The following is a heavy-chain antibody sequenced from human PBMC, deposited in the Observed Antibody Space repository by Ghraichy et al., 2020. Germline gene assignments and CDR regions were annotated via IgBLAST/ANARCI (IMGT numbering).Heavy chain of an antibody. J-gene: IGHJ4*02. D-gene: IGHD5-24*01. CDR3: QLRTPDY. V-gene: IGHV3-53*01. CDR1: GFTVSSNY. CDR2: IHSGGDP. Sequence: GEALNISCAASGFTVSSNYMNWVRQAPGKGLEWVSVIHSGGDPDYADSVKGRFTISRDNSKNTLYIQMNSLRVEDTAGYYCQLRTPDYWGQGTLVTVSS.